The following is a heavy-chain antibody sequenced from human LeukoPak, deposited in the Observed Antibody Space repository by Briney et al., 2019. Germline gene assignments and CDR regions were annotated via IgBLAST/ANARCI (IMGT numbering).Heavy chain of an antibody. V-gene: IGHV3-7*01. CDR1: GFDFNVQT. D-gene: IGHD1-26*01. Sequence: AGGSLRLSCAASGFDFNVQTMSWVRQAPGKGLAWVTRMKEDGSEIYYVDSVKGRFTISRDNPKNSLNLQMNSLRAKDTAVYYCVRGGATGGRFENWGQGILVTVSS. CDR2: MKEDGSEI. J-gene: IGHJ4*02. CDR3: VRGGATGGRFEN.